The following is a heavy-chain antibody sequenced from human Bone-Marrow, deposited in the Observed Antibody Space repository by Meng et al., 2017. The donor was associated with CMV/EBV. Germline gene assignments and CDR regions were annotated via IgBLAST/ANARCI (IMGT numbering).Heavy chain of an antibody. Sequence: GGSLRLSCAASGFTFSSYAMHWVRQAPGKGLEWVANIKQDGSEKYYVDSVKGRFTISRDNAKNSLYLQMNSLRAEDTAVYYCARNLKAVALDYWGQGTLVTCSS. CDR2: IKQDGSEK. D-gene: IGHD6-19*01. CDR3: ARNLKAVALDY. J-gene: IGHJ4*02. V-gene: IGHV3-7*01. CDR1: GFTFSSYA.